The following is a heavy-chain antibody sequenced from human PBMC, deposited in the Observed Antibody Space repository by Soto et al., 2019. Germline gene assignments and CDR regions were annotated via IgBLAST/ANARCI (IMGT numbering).Heavy chain of an antibody. Sequence: GASVKVSCKASGGTFSSYTISWVRQAPGQGLEWMGRIIPILGIANYAQKFQGRVTITADKSTSTAYMELSSLRSEDTAVYYCARDRYPEITIFGVVTHNPWFDPWGQGTLVTVPS. V-gene: IGHV1-69*04. J-gene: IGHJ5*02. D-gene: IGHD3-3*01. CDR2: IIPILGIA. CDR3: ARDRYPEITIFGVVTHNPWFDP. CDR1: GGTFSSYT.